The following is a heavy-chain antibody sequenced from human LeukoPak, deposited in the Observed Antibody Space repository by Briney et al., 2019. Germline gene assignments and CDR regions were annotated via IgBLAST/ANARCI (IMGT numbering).Heavy chain of an antibody. J-gene: IGHJ4*02. CDR2: IKQDGSEK. D-gene: IGHD2-15*01. Sequence: GESLRLSCEASGFSFSRYWMSWVRQAPLRGLEWVANIKQDGSEKYYVDSVKGRFTISRDNAKNSLYLQMNSLRAEDTAVYYCARDPVEKNWGQGTLVTVSS. CDR3: ARDPVEKN. CDR1: GFSFSRYW. V-gene: IGHV3-7*01.